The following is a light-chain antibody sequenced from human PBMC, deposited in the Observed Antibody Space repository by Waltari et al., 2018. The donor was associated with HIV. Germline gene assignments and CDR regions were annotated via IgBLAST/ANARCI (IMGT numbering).Light chain of an antibody. J-gene: IGLJ3*02. V-gene: IGLV1-44*01. CDR3: AAWDDSLNGPV. Sequence: QSVLTQPPSASGTPGQRVTISCSGSSPTIGTNSVHWYQQPPGTAPKLLIYSNNQRPSGVPDRFSGSKSGTSASLAISGLQSEDEADYFCAAWDDSLNGPVFGGGTKLTVL. CDR2: SNN. CDR1: SPTIGTNS.